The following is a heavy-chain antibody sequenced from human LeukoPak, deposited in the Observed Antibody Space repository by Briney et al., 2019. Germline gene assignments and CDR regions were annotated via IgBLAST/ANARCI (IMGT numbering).Heavy chain of an antibody. V-gene: IGHV3-23*01. CDR2: ISGSGGST. CDR1: GFTFSSYA. D-gene: IGHD6-13*01. J-gene: IGHJ3*02. CDR3: AKCGHHSSSWYPGAFDI. Sequence: PGGSLRLSCAASGFTFSSYAMSWVRQAPGKGLEWVSAISGSGGSTYYADSVKGRFTISRDNSKNTLYLQMNSLRAEDTAVYYCAKCGHHSSSWYPGAFDIWGQGTMVTVSS.